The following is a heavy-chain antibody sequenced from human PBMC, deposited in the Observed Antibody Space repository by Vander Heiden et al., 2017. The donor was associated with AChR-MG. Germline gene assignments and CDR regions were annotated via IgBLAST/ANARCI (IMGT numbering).Heavy chain of an antibody. J-gene: IGHJ4*02. V-gene: IGHV4-61*01. CDR2: IYYSGST. Sequence: QVQLPESGPGLVKPSETLSPPCHVSGGSVSSGSYYGSWIRQPPGKGLEWIGYIYYSGSTNYNPSLKSRVTISVDTSKNQFSLKLSSVTAADTAVYYCASGLSDYGDHRGDYWGQGTLVTGSS. CDR1: GGSVSSGSYY. D-gene: IGHD4-17*01. CDR3: ASGLSDYGDHRGDY.